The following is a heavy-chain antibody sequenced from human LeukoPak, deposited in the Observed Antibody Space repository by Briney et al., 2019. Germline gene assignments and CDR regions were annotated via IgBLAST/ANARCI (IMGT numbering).Heavy chain of an antibody. V-gene: IGHV3-30*04. Sequence: GGSLRLSCAASGFTFSSYAMHWVRQAPGKGLEWGAVISYDGSNKYYADSVKGRFTISRDNSKNTLYLQMNSLRAEDTAVYYCARDSSGWYKAYYYYMDVWGKGTTVTVSS. CDR2: ISYDGSNK. CDR3: ARDSSGWYKAYYYYMDV. CDR1: GFTFSSYA. J-gene: IGHJ6*03. D-gene: IGHD6-19*01.